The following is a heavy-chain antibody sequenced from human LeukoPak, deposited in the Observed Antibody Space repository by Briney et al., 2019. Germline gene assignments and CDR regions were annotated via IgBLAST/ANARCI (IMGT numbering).Heavy chain of an antibody. J-gene: IGHJ4*02. CDR2: ISYDGSNK. Sequence: GGSLRLSCAASGFTFSSYAMHWVRQAPGKGLEWVAVISYDGSNKYYADSVKGRFTISRDNSKNTLYPQMNSLRAEDTAVYYCARGVVVAATPDYWGQGTLVTVSS. CDR1: GFTFSSYA. V-gene: IGHV3-30*04. CDR3: ARGVVVAATPDY. D-gene: IGHD2-15*01.